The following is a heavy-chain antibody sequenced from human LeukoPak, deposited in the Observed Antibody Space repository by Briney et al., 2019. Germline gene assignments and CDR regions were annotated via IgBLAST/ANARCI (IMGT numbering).Heavy chain of an antibody. CDR3: ARDGSGSYLVLGYYYYGMDV. CDR1: GFTFSSYA. V-gene: IGHV3-30-3*01. J-gene: IGHJ6*02. Sequence: GGSLRLSCAASGFTFSSYAMHWVRQAPGKGLEWVAVISYDGSNKYYADSVKGRFTISRDNSKNTLYLQMNSLRAEDTAVYYCARDGSGSYLVLGYYYYGMDVWGQGTTVTVSS. CDR2: ISYDGSNK. D-gene: IGHD3-10*01.